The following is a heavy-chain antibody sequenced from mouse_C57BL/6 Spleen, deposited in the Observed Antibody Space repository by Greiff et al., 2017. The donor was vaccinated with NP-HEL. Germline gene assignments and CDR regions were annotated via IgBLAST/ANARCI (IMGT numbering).Heavy chain of an antibody. D-gene: IGHD1-1*01. Sequence: DVQLVESGGGLVQPGGSLSLSCAASGFTFTDYYMSWVRQPPGKALEWLGFIRNKANGYTTEYSASVKGRFTISRDNSQSILYLQMNALRAEDSATYYCARGTVVAVDYWGQGTSVTVSS. J-gene: IGHJ4*01. V-gene: IGHV7-3*01. CDR2: IRNKANGYTT. CDR1: GFTFTDYY. CDR3: ARGTVVAVDY.